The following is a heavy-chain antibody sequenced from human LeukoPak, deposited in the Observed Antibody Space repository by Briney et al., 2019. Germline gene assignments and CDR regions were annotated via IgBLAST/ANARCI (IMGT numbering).Heavy chain of an antibody. D-gene: IGHD2-21*01. CDR3: ARDIAMRRGWFDP. CDR2: IYYSGST. Sequence: PSETLSLTCTVSGGSISSSSYYWGWIRQPPGKGLEWIGSIYYSGSTYYNPSLKSRVTISVDTSKNQFSLKLSCVTAADTAVYYCARDIAMRRGWFDPWGQGTLVTVSS. J-gene: IGHJ5*02. CDR1: GGSISSSSYY. V-gene: IGHV4-39*07.